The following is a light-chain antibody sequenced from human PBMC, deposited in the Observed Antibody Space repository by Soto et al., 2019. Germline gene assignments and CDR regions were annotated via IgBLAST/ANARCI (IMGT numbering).Light chain of an antibody. V-gene: IGKV3-20*01. CDR1: QSVSSSY. CDR3: QQYGSSPLT. J-gene: IGKJ4*01. CDR2: RAS. Sequence: EIVLTQSPGTLSLSPGERATLSCRASQSVSSSYLAWYQQKPGQAPRLLLYRASSRATGIPDRFSGSGSGTDFTLPISRLEPEDFAVYYCQQYGSSPLTFGGGTKVEIK.